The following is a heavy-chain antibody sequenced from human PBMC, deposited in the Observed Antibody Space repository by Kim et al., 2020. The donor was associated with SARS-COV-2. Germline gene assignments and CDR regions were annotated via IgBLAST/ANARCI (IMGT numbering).Heavy chain of an antibody. CDR2: ISGSGGST. CDR3: AKDQAAVLMVYAIGRVGYFQH. V-gene: IGHV3-23*01. Sequence: GGSLRLSCAASGFTFSSYAMSWVRQAPGKGLEWVSAISGSGGSTYYADSVKGRFTISRDNSKNTLYLQMNSLRAEDTAVYYCAKDQAAVLMVYAIGRVGYFQHWGQGTLVTVSS. J-gene: IGHJ1*01. D-gene: IGHD2-8*01. CDR1: GFTFSSYA.